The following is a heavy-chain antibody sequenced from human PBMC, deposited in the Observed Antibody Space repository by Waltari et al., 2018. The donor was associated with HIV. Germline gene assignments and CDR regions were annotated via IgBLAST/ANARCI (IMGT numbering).Heavy chain of an antibody. V-gene: IGHV3-53*01. J-gene: IGHJ6*02. Sequence: EVQLVESGGGLFQPGGSLTLSCVASGFSVSSNYMSWVRQAPGKGVEWGSGIDSGDGTFYAESVKGRFTISRDQSKKTVSLQMNSLRAEDTALYYCARDRGYAGYGGMDVWGQGTTVTVSS. CDR2: IDSGDGT. D-gene: IGHD2-15*01. CDR1: GFSVSSNY. CDR3: ARDRGYAGYGGMDV.